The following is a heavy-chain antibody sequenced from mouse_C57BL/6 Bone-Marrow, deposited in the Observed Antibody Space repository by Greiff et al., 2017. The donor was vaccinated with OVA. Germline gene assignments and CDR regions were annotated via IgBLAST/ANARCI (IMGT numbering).Heavy chain of an antibody. Sequence: VQLQQSGAELVRPGSSVKMSCKASGYTFTNYWIGWAKQRPGHGLEWIGDIYAGGGYTNYNEKFKGKATLTADKSSSTAYMQFSSLTSEYSAIYYCARSTTVNAMDYWGQGTSVTVSS. V-gene: IGHV1-63*01. J-gene: IGHJ4*01. CDR3: ARSTTVNAMDY. CDR1: GYTFTNYW. D-gene: IGHD1-1*01. CDR2: IYAGGGYT.